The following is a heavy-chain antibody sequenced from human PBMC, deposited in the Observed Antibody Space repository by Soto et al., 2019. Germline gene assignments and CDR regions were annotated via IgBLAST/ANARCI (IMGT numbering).Heavy chain of an antibody. CDR1: GVTLSGYA. J-gene: IGHJ6*03. Sequence: GGSLGLACAASGVTLSGYAMDWVRQASGKGLEYVSGISSNGVGTYYANSVQGRFTISRDNSKNTVYLQMGSLRPEDMSVYYCARRARPDFYYMDVWGKGTTVTVSS. CDR3: ARRARPDFYYMDV. CDR2: ISSNGVGT. D-gene: IGHD6-6*01. V-gene: IGHV3-64*01.